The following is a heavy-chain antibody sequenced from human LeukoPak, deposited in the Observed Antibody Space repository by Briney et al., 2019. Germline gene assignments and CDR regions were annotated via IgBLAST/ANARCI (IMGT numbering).Heavy chain of an antibody. CDR3: AKDIGFGDWNSNEYFQH. CDR1: GFTFDDYA. D-gene: IGHD3-10*01. J-gene: IGHJ1*01. CDR2: ISGDGGST. Sequence: GGSLRLSCAASGFTFDDYAMHWVRQAPGKGLEWVSLISGDGGSTYYADSVKGRFTISRDNSKNSLYLQMNSLRTEDTALYYCAKDIGFGDWNSNEYFQHWGQGTLVTVSS. V-gene: IGHV3-43*02.